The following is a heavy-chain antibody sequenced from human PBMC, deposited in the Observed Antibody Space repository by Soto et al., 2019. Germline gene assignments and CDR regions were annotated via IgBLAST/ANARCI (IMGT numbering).Heavy chain of an antibody. CDR3: ARDLGYCSSTSCSVVDWFDP. Sequence: GPSVKVSCKASGGTFSSYTISWVRQAPGQGLEWMGRIIPILGIANYAQKFQGRVTITADKSTSTAYMELSSLRSEDTAVYYCARDLGYCSSTSCSVVDWFDPWGQGTLVTVSS. CDR1: GGTFSSYT. J-gene: IGHJ5*02. D-gene: IGHD2-2*01. CDR2: IIPILGIA. V-gene: IGHV1-69*04.